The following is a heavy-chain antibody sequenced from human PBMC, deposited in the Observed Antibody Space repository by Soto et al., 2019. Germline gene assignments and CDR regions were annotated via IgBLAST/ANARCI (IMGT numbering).Heavy chain of an antibody. CDR2: IYHSGST. CDR3: ARSRGGTTGDY. D-gene: IGHD1-7*01. Sequence: PSETLSLTCAVSGYSISSGYYWGWIRQPPGKGLEWIGSIYHSGSTYYNPSLKSRVTISVDTSKNQFSLKLSSVTAADTAVYYCARSRGGTTGDYWGQGTLVTV. CDR1: GYSISSGYY. J-gene: IGHJ4*02. V-gene: IGHV4-38-2*01.